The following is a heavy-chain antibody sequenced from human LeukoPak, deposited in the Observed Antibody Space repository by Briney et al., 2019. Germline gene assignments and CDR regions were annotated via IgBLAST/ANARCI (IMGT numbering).Heavy chain of an antibody. CDR1: GFTFSSYS. V-gene: IGHV3-15*01. CDR3: TLDGVVVTDY. D-gene: IGHD2-21*02. Sequence: PGGSLRLSCAASGFTFSSYSMSWVRQAPGKGLEWVGRIKSKTDGGTTDYAAPVKGRFTISRDDSKNTLYLQMNSLKTEDTAVYYCTLDGVVVTDYWGQGTLVTVSS. J-gene: IGHJ4*02. CDR2: IKSKTDGGTT.